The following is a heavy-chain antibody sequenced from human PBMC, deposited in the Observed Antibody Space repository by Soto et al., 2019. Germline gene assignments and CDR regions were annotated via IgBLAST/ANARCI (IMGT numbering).Heavy chain of an antibody. CDR1: EFVFRSYW. J-gene: IGHJ4*02. CDR2: INNDGTIT. Sequence: GGSLRLSCAASEFVFRSYWMHWVRQAPGKGLVWVSRINNDGTITQYADSVRGRFTISRDNSKKMLYLNMNNLRAEDTAMYYCARSDVKVWGQGTLVTVSS. CDR3: ARSDVKV. V-gene: IGHV3-74*03.